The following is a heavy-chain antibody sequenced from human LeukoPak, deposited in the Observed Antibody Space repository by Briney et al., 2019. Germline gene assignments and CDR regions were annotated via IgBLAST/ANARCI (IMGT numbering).Heavy chain of an antibody. J-gene: IGHJ4*02. Sequence: ASVKVSCKASGGTFSSYAISWVRQAPGQGLEWMGGIIPIFGTANYAQKFQGRVTITANKSTSTAYMELSSLRSEDTAVYYCARAATTVIDYYFDYWGQGTLVTVSS. CDR2: IIPIFGTA. CDR1: GGTFSSYA. CDR3: ARAATTVIDYYFDY. D-gene: IGHD4-17*01. V-gene: IGHV1-69*06.